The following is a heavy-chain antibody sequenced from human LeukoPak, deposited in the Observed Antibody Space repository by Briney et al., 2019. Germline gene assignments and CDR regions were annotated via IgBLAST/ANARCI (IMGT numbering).Heavy chain of an antibody. Sequence: GGSLRLSCAASGFTFSSYWRSWVRQAPGKGLEWVANIKQGGSEKYYVDSVNGRFTISRENAKNSLYLQMNSLRAEDTAVYYCARDLNTVPDYWGQGTLVTVSS. J-gene: IGHJ4*02. CDR1: GFTFSSYW. D-gene: IGHD4-11*01. CDR3: ARDLNTVPDY. CDR2: IKQGGSEK. V-gene: IGHV3-7*01.